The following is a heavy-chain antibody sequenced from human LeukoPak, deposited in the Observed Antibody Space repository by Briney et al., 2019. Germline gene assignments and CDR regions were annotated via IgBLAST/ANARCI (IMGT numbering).Heavy chain of an antibody. J-gene: IGHJ4*02. CDR3: TRRLDD. V-gene: IGHV3-7*01. CDR1: GFSFNSDW. D-gene: IGHD3-16*01. CDR2: IKHDESEK. Sequence: VQLVESGGGLVKPGGSLRLSCAASGFSFNSDWMDWVRQAPGKGLEWVANIKHDESEKNYLDSVKGRFTISRDNAQNSLYLQMNGLRVEDTAVYYCTRRLDDWGQGTLVTVSS.